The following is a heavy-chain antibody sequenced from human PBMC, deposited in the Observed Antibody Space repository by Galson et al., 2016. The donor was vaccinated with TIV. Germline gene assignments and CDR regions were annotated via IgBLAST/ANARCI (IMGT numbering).Heavy chain of an antibody. CDR1: GFTFSSHA. CDR3: ARGNSLLLPLLYFDS. V-gene: IGHV3-23*01. D-gene: IGHD2-8*02. J-gene: IGHJ4*02. Sequence: SLRLSCAASGFTFSSHAMSWVRQAPGRGLEWVSLISGSGAATYYADSVKGRFTTSRDNSKNTLYLQMNSLRAEDTAIYHCARGNSLLLPLLYFDSWGQGTLVSVSS. CDR2: ISGSGAAT.